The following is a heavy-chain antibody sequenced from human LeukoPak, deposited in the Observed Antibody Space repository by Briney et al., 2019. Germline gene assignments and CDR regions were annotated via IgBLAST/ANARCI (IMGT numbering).Heavy chain of an antibody. CDR1: GYTFTNYM. CDR3: ARVVTRLREGKYHYDMDV. J-gene: IGHJ6*02. Sequence: GASVKVSCKAFGYTFTNYMVHWVRQAPGQRLEWMGWINAGNGDTEYSQKFQARVTITRDTSASTAYMELSSLRSEDTAVYYCARVVTRLREGKYHYDMDVWAKGPRSPSP. CDR2: INAGNGDT. V-gene: IGHV1-3*01. D-gene: IGHD3-10*01.